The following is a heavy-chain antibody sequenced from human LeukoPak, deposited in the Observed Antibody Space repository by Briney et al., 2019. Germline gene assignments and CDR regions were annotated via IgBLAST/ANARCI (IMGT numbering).Heavy chain of an antibody. V-gene: IGHV4-34*01. J-gene: IGHJ4*02. CDR1: GGSFSDYY. D-gene: IGHD3-22*01. CDR3: ARLGPRGRFRDSRERFLDY. CDR2: INHSGST. Sequence: SETLSLTCAVYGGSFSDYYWSWIRQPPGKGLEWIGEINHSGSTNYNPSLKSRVTISVDTSKNQFSLKLSSVTAADTAVYYCARLGPRGRFRDSRERFLDYWGQGTLVTVSS.